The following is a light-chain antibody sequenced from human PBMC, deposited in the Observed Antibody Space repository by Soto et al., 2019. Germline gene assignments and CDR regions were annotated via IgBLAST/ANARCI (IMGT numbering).Light chain of an antibody. CDR2: EVS. CDR3: SSYAGSNNVV. Sequence: QSALTQPPSASGSPGQSVTISCTGTSSDVGGYNSVSWYQQHPGKVPKLMIYEVSKRPSGVPDRFSGSKSGNTASLTVSGLQAEDEADYYCSSYAGSNNVVFGGGTKLTVL. CDR1: SSDVGGYNS. V-gene: IGLV2-8*01. J-gene: IGLJ2*01.